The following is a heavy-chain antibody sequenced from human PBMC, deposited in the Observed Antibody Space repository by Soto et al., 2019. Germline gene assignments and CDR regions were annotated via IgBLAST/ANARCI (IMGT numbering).Heavy chain of an antibody. J-gene: IGHJ4*02. Sequence: EVQLLESGGGLVQPGGSLRLSCAASGFTFNNYAMTWVRQAPGKGLEWVSAISGGDDTTSYADSVKGRFTVSRDGSKNTLYLQMSSLRAEDTALDYCAKGRGGSGSLTPRVDFWGQGTLVTVSS. V-gene: IGHV3-23*01. CDR1: GFTFNNYA. D-gene: IGHD3-10*01. CDR2: ISGGDDTT. CDR3: AKGRGGSGSLTPRVDF.